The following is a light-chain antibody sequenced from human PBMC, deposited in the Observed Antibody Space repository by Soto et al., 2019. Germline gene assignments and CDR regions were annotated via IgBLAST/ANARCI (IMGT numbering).Light chain of an antibody. CDR3: QHYSSYSQA. J-gene: IGKJ1*01. CDR2: KAS. CDR1: QTISSW. V-gene: IGKV1-5*03. Sequence: DIQMTQSPSTLSASVGDRVTITCRASQTISSWLAWYQHTPRNATKLLSDKASTLKSGPPSRFSGSSYGTESLITISRLHPDYFATYYRQHYSSYSQAFGQGTKVDIK.